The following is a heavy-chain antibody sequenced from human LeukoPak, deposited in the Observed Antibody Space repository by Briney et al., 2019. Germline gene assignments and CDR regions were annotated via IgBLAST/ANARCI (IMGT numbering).Heavy chain of an antibody. V-gene: IGHV4-61*01. CDR1: GGSVSSGSYY. CDR3: ARVAAGYGYRVFDY. Sequence: PSETLSPTCTVSGGSVSSGSYYWNWIRQPPGKGLEWIGYIYYSGSTNYNPSLKSRVTISVDTSKNQFSLKLSSVTAADTAVYYCARVAAGYGYRVFDYWGQGTLVTVSS. D-gene: IGHD5-18*01. J-gene: IGHJ4*02. CDR2: IYYSGST.